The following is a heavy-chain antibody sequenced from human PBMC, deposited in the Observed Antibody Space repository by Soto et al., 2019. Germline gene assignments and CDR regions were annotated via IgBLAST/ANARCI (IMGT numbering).Heavy chain of an antibody. CDR1: GFTFSSYA. CDR2: ISGSGGST. CDR3: AKTYYYDSSGSLDAFDI. V-gene: IGHV3-23*01. D-gene: IGHD3-22*01. Sequence: PGGSLRLSCAASGFTFSSYAMSWVRQAPGKGLEWVSAISGSGGSTYYADSVKGRFTISRDNSKNTLYLQMNSLRAEDTAVYYCAKTYYYDSSGSLDAFDIWGQGTMVTVS. J-gene: IGHJ3*02.